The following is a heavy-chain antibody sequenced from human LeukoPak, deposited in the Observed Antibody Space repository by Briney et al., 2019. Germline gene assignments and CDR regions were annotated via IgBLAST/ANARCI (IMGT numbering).Heavy chain of an antibody. V-gene: IGHV3-48*02. J-gene: IGHJ4*02. Sequence: GSLRLSCAASGFTFISYSMNWVRQAPGKGLEWVSYISSGSSTIYYADFVKGRFTISRDNAKNSLYLQMNSLRDEDTAVFYCARGPPEAYCGGDCYWYLDYWGQGTLVTVSS. CDR1: GFTFISYS. CDR2: ISSGSSTI. CDR3: ARGPPEAYCGGDCYWYLDY. D-gene: IGHD2-21*02.